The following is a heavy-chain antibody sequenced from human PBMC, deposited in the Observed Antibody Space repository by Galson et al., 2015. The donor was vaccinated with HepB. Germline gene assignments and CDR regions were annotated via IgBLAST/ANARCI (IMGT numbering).Heavy chain of an antibody. CDR1: GFTFTNYA. CDR2: INGGGGTT. Sequence: SLRLSCAASGFTFTNYAMNWVRLAPGKGLEWVSEINGGGGTTYYADSVTGRFTISRDNSKHTLYLQMNSLRAEDTAVYYCAGGLDDWYFDLWGRGTLVTVSS. D-gene: IGHD1-1*01. J-gene: IGHJ2*01. CDR3: AGGLDDWYFDL. V-gene: IGHV3-23*01.